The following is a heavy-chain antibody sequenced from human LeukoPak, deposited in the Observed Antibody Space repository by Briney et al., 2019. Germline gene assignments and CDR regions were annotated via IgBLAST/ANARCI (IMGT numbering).Heavy chain of an antibody. CDR2: ISGSGGST. D-gene: IGHD4-17*01. CDR1: GFTFSSYA. V-gene: IGHV3-23*01. Sequence: PGGSLRLSCAASGFTFSSYAMSWVRQAPGKGLEWVSAISGSGGSTYYADSVKGRFTISRDNSKNTLYLQMNSLRAEDTAVYYCAKADYGDYEGICFDYWGQGTLVTVSS. J-gene: IGHJ4*02. CDR3: AKADYGDYEGICFDY.